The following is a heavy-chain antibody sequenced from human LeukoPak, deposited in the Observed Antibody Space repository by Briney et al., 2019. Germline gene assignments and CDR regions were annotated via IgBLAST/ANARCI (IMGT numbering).Heavy chain of an antibody. CDR3: ARTGPRGWFDP. J-gene: IGHJ5*02. Sequence: PSETLSLTCTASGGSISSYYWSWIRQPPGKGLEWIGYIYYSGSTNYNPSLKSRVTISVDTSKNQFSLKLSSVTAADTAVYYCARTGPRGWFDPWGQGTLVTVSS. CDR1: GGSISSYY. V-gene: IGHV4-59*01. CDR2: IYYSGST. D-gene: IGHD3-10*01.